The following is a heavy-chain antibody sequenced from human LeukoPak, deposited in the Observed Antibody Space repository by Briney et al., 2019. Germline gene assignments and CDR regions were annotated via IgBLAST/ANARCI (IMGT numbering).Heavy chain of an antibody. CDR1: GGSISSTSYY. CDR3: ARRTRTGTTDY. CDR2: IYYSGNT. J-gene: IGHJ4*02. Sequence: SETLSLTCTVSGGSISSTSYYWGWIRQPPGKGLEWIGSIYYSGNTYYNPSLKSRVTISVDTSKNQFSLKLNSVTAADTAVYCCARRTRTGTTDYWGQGTLVTVSS. D-gene: IGHD1-1*01. V-gene: IGHV4-39*01.